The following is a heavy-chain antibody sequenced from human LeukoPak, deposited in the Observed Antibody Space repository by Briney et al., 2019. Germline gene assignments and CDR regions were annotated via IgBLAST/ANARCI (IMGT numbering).Heavy chain of an antibody. J-gene: IGHJ4*02. CDR3: AKAAVLRFLEWFDY. Sequence: GGSLRLSCAASGFTFSSYAMHWVRQAPGKGLEWVAVISYDGSNKYYADSVKGRFTISRDNSKNTLYLQMNSLRAEDTTVYYCAKAAVLRFLEWFDYWGQGTLVTVSS. CDR1: GFTFSSYA. D-gene: IGHD3-3*01. V-gene: IGHV3-30-3*02. CDR2: ISYDGSNK.